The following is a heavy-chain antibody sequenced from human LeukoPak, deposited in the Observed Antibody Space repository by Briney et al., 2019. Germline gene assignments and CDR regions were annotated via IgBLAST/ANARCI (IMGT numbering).Heavy chain of an antibody. Sequence: GGSLRLSCAASGFTFSSYSMDWVRQAPGKGLEWLSSISSSSSYIYYADSVRGRFTISRDNAKNSLYLQMNSLRADDTAVYFCATIPSTELNAYWGQGTLVTVSA. CDR3: ATIPSTELNAY. CDR1: GFTFSSYS. J-gene: IGHJ4*02. D-gene: IGHD2-21*01. CDR2: ISSSSSYI. V-gene: IGHV3-21*01.